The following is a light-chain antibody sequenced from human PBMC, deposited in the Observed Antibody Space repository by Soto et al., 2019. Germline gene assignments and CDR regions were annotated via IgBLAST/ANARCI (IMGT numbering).Light chain of an antibody. CDR1: QSVDND. V-gene: IGKV3D-15*01. Sequence: EIVMTQSPATLSVSPGDRATLSCRASQSVDNDLAWYQQKSGQPPRLLIYDASTRATGIPARFSGSQSGTEFTLTISSLLSEDFAVYSCQQYNNWPLTFGGGTKVEIK. CDR2: DAS. CDR3: QQYNNWPLT. J-gene: IGKJ4*01.